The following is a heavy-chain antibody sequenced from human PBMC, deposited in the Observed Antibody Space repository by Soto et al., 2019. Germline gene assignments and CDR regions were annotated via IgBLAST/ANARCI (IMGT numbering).Heavy chain of an antibody. CDR3: AKELLVGSRSTLAEYFQH. D-gene: IGHD3-10*01. J-gene: IGHJ1*01. CDR1: GFTFSSYA. Sequence: GGSLRLSCAASGFTFSSYAMSWVRQAPGKGLEWVSAISGSGGSTYYADSVKGRFTISRDNSKNTLYLQMNSLRAEDTAVYYCAKELLVGSRSTLAEYFQHWGQGTLVTVSS. CDR2: ISGSGGST. V-gene: IGHV3-23*01.